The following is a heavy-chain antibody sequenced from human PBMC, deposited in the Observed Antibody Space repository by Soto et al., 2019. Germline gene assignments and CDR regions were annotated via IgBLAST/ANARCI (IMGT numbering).Heavy chain of an antibody. J-gene: IGHJ4*02. V-gene: IGHV4-4*02. CDR2: IYHSGST. Sequence: PSETLSLTCAVSGESISSSKWWSWVRQPPGKGLEWIGEIYHSGSTNYNPSLKSRVTISVDTSKNQFSRELSSVTAADTAVYYCGRGLITGGQYWGGGYYFDSRVKGTQDPVSS. CDR1: GESISSSKW. D-gene: IGHD2-8*02. CDR3: GRGLITGGQYWGGGYYFDS.